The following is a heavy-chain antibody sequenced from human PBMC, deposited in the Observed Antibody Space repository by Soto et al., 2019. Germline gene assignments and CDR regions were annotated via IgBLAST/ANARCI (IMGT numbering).Heavy chain of an antibody. J-gene: IGHJ3*01. CDR2: ISWDGGYT. CDR1: GFSFVDYA. CDR3: VKDEGVCNTISCKDAFDY. D-gene: IGHD3-3*01. Sequence: EVQLAESGGGLVQPGMSLRLSCEASGFSFVDYAMHWVRQVPGQGLEWVSGISWDGGYTGYADSVKGRFTLSRDNAMKALYLQMNRLRVEDTALYYCVKDEGVCNTISCKDAFDYWGQGTKVTVS. V-gene: IGHV3-9*01.